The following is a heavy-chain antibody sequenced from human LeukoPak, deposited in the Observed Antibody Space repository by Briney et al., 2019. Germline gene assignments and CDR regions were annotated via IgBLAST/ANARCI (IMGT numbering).Heavy chain of an antibody. CDR1: GGSISSNSFY. V-gene: IGHV4-39*01. CDR2: IYYGGST. Sequence: SETLSLTCTVSGGSISSNSFYWGWIRQPPGKGLEWIGSIYYGGSTYYNPSLKSRVTISVDTSKNQFSLTLNSVTAADMSVYYCARWVGAADYWGQGTLVTVPS. CDR3: ARWVGAADY. J-gene: IGHJ4*02. D-gene: IGHD2-15*01.